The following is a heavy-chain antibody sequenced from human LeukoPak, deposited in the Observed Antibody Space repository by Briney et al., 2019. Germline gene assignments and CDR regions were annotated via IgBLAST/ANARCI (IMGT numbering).Heavy chain of an antibody. D-gene: IGHD2-2*01. Sequence: GESLKISCMGSGYSFTSYWIGWVRQMPGKGLEWMGITYPGDSDTRYSPSFQGQVTISADKSISTAYLQWSSLKASDTAMYYCARLLPSYCSSTSCHGPYGYWGQGTLVTVSS. CDR1: GYSFTSYW. CDR3: ARLLPSYCSSTSCHGPYGY. J-gene: IGHJ4*02. V-gene: IGHV5-51*01. CDR2: TYPGDSDT.